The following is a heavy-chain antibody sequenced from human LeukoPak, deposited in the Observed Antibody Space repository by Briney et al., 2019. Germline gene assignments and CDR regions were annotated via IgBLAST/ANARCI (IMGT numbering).Heavy chain of an antibody. Sequence: GESLKISCKGSGYSFTSYWIGWVRQMPGKGLEWMGIIYPGDSDTRYSPSFQGQVTISADKSISTAYLQWSSLKASDTAMYYCARHGGYCTSISCYLPEEIDYWGQGTLVTVSS. J-gene: IGHJ4*02. CDR2: IYPGDSDT. CDR3: ARHGGYCTSISCYLPEEIDY. CDR1: GYSFTSYW. V-gene: IGHV5-51*01. D-gene: IGHD2-2*01.